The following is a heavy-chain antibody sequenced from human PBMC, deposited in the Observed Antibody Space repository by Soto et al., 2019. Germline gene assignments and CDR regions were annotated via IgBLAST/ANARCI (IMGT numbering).Heavy chain of an antibody. Sequence: QVQLVQSGAEVKKPGASVKVSCKASGYTFTSYGISWVRQAPGQGLEWMGWISAYNGNTNYAQKPQGRVTMTTDTSTSTAYMELRSLRSDDTAVYYCARASVIPIAAVGLNWFDPWGQGTLVTVSS. D-gene: IGHD6-13*01. CDR1: GYTFTSYG. CDR2: ISAYNGNT. J-gene: IGHJ5*02. V-gene: IGHV1-18*01. CDR3: ARASVIPIAAVGLNWFDP.